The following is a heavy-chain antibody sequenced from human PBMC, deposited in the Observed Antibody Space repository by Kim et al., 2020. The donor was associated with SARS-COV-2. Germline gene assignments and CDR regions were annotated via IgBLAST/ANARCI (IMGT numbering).Heavy chain of an antibody. J-gene: IGHJ5*02. CDR3: ATGGVLEWFKNWFDP. V-gene: IGHV1-24*01. Sequence: AQKFQGRVTMTEDTSTDTAYMELSSLRSEDTAVYYCATGGVLEWFKNWFDPWGQGTLVTVSS. D-gene: IGHD3-3*01.